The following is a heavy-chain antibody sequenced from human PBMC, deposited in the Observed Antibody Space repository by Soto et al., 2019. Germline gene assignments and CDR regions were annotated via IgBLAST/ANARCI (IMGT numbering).Heavy chain of an antibody. D-gene: IGHD3-3*01. J-gene: IGHJ4*02. Sequence: PGGPLRLSCAASGFTFSSYGMHWVRQAPGKGLEWVAVISYDGSDKYYADSVTGRFTISRDNSKNTLYLQMNSLRAEDTAVYYCAKVPYDFWSGYYDYWGQGTLVTVSS. V-gene: IGHV3-30*18. CDR1: GFTFSSYG. CDR2: ISYDGSDK. CDR3: AKVPYDFWSGYYDY.